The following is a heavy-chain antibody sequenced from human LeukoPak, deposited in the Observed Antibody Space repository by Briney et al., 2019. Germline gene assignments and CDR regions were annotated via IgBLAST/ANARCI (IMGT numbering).Heavy chain of an antibody. V-gene: IGHV4-30-2*01. CDR1: GGSISSGGYS. J-gene: IGHJ4*02. D-gene: IGHD5-12*01. CDR3: ARADWGYSADY. CDR2: IYHSGST. Sequence: SETLSLTCTVSGGSISSGGYSWSWIRQPPGKGLEWIGYIYHSGSTYYNPSLKSRVTISVDRSKNQFSLKLSSVTAADTAVYYCARADWGYSADYWGQGTLVTVSS.